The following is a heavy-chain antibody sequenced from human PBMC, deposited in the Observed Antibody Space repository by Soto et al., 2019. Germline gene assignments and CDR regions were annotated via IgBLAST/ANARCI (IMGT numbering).Heavy chain of an antibody. CDR1: VFTSSG. CDR3: AREGILGLFDAYDL. D-gene: IGHD3-3*01. CDR2: ISTHNGNT. Sequence: GASVKVSCKATVFTSSGISWVRQAPGQGLEWMGWISTHNGNTIYAQKFQGRVIMTIDTSTTTVHMQLRSLRSGDTAVYFCAREGILGLFDAYDLWGQGTMVTVSS. V-gene: IGHV1-18*04. J-gene: IGHJ3*01.